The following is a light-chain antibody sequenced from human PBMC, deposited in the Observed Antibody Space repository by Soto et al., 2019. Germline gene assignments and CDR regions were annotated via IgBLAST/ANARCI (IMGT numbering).Light chain of an antibody. CDR2: GAA. Sequence: EIVMTQSPATLSVSPGERATLSCMASQSVSSNLAWYQQKPGQAPRLLIFGAATRATGTPARFSGSGSGTEFTLTISSLQSEDFAVYYCQQYNEWPPWTFGQGTKVDIK. CDR3: QQYNEWPPWT. V-gene: IGKV3-15*01. J-gene: IGKJ1*01. CDR1: QSVSSN.